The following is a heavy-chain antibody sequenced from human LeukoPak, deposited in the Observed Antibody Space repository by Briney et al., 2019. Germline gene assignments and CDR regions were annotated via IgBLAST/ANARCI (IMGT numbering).Heavy chain of an antibody. Sequence: KPSETLSLTCTVSGGSFSSHYWSWIRQPPGKGLEWIGYIYYSGSTNYNPSLKSRVTISVDTSKNQFSLKLSSVTAAGTAVYYCARDYSSSSGYYYYYYMDVWGKGTTVTVSS. D-gene: IGHD6-6*01. CDR3: ARDYSSSSGYYYYYYMDV. CDR1: GGSFSSHY. V-gene: IGHV4-59*11. J-gene: IGHJ6*03. CDR2: IYYSGST.